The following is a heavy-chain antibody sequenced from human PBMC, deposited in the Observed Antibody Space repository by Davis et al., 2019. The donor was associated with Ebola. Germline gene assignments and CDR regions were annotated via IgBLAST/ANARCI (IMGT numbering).Heavy chain of an antibody. CDR2: IYPADSDA. CDR1: GYSFTNYW. D-gene: IGHD2-15*01. V-gene: IGHV5-51*01. J-gene: IGHJ6*03. Sequence: KVSCKGSGYSFTNYWIGWVRQMPGRGLEWMGIIYPADSDAKYSPSFQGQVSISVDMSINTAYLEWSSLKASDTAVYYCARFGGYSYMDVWGKGTTVIVSS. CDR3: ARFGGYSYMDV.